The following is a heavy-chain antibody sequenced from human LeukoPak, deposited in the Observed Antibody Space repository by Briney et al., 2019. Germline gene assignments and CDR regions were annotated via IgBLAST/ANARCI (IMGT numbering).Heavy chain of an antibody. D-gene: IGHD3-10*01. CDR3: AKAGVRGVIINYLDY. J-gene: IGHJ4*02. V-gene: IGHV3-23*01. CDR1: GFTFSSYA. CDR2: ISGSGGST. Sequence: GGSLRLSCAASGFTFSSYAMSWVRQAPGKGLEGVSAISGSGGSTYYADSVRGRFTISRDNSKNTLYLQMNSLRAEDTAVYYCAKAGVRGVIINYLDYWGQGTLVTVSS.